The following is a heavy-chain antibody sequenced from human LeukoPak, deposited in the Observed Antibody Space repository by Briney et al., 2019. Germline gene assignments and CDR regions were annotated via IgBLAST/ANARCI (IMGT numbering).Heavy chain of an antibody. V-gene: IGHV3-13*01. D-gene: IGHD1-1*01. J-gene: IGHJ4*02. CDR3: VRVAKERVGGVYYFDY. CDR1: GFTFSDYD. CDR2: IGTAVDT. Sequence: PGGSLRLSCAASGFTFSDYDMHWVRQATGKGLEWVSAIGTAVDTYYPGSVKGRFTISRENAKNSLYLQMNSLRAGDTAVYYCVRVAKERVGGVYYFDYWGQGTPVTVSS.